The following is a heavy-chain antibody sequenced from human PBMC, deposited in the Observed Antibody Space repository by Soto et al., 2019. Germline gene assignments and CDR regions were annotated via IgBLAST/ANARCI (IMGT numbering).Heavy chain of an antibody. V-gene: IGHV3-33*01. CDR3: ARGSGHNYYYMDL. CDR2: VWNDGSND. CDR1: GFTFSSRG. J-gene: IGHJ6*03. D-gene: IGHD3-16*01. Sequence: TGGSLRLSCASSGFTFSSRGLHLVRQAPGKGLEWVAVVWNDGSNDYYAESVRGRFTISRDNSKNTLFLQMNSLRAEDTALYYCARGSGHNYYYMDLWGKGTTVTVSS.